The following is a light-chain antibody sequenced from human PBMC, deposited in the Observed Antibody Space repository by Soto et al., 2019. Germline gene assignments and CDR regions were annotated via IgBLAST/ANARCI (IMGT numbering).Light chain of an antibody. CDR1: ESVSHY. CDR3: QQRFKWPPSFT. V-gene: IGKV3-11*01. CDR2: DTS. Sequence: EIVLTQSPATLSLSPGERATLSCRASESVSHYLAWYQQKPGQGPRLLIYDTSRRATGIPARFSGSGSGTDFTLTISSLDPEDFAVYYCQQRFKWPPSFTFGPGTKVDIK. J-gene: IGKJ3*01.